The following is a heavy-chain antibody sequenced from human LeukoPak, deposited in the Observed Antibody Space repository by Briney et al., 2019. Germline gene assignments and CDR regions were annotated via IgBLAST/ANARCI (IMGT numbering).Heavy chain of an antibody. Sequence: PGGSLRLSCAASGLTFSSYEMNWVRQAPGKGLEWVSYISSSGSTIYYADSVKGRFTTSRDNAKNSLYLQMNSLRAEDTAVYYCARQQWLVQGETYFDYWGQGTLVTVSS. J-gene: IGHJ4*02. D-gene: IGHD6-19*01. CDR2: ISSSGSTI. CDR1: GLTFSSYE. V-gene: IGHV3-48*03. CDR3: ARQQWLVQGETYFDY.